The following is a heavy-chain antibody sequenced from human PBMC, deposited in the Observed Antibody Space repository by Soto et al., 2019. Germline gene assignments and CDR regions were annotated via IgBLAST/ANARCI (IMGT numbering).Heavy chain of an antibody. CDR3: ARGGSYGGESGVGYFDY. J-gene: IGHJ4*02. Sequence: QVQLQESGPGLVKPSQTLSLTCTVSGGSISSGGYYWSWIRQHPGKGLEWIGYIYYSGSTYYNPSLKSRVTISVDTSKNQFSLKLSSVTAADTAVYHCARGGSYGGESGVGYFDYWGQGTLVTVSS. V-gene: IGHV4-31*03. CDR2: IYYSGST. CDR1: GGSISSGGYY. D-gene: IGHD2-21*01.